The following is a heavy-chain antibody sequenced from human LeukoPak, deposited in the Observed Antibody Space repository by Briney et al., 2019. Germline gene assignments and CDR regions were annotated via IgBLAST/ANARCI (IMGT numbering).Heavy chain of an antibody. Sequence: SVKVSCKASGGTFSSYAISWVRQAPGQGLEWVGRIIPILGIANYAQKFQGRVTITADKSTSTAYMELSSLRSEDTAVYYCARDSSRIYYDSSGYRENAFDIWGQGTMVTVSS. CDR3: ARDSSRIYYDSSGYRENAFDI. D-gene: IGHD3-22*01. CDR2: IIPILGIA. J-gene: IGHJ3*02. CDR1: GGTFSSYA. V-gene: IGHV1-69*04.